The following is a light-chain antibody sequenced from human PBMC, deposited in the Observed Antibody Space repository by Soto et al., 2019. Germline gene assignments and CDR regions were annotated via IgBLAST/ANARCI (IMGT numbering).Light chain of an antibody. Sequence: EIVLTQSPATLSLSPGERAALSCRASQSVSAFLAWYQQKPGQAPRLLIYDASNRATGIPARFSGSGSGTDFTLTISSLEPEDFAVYYCQQRYTWPLTFGGATKLEIK. CDR3: QQRYTWPLT. V-gene: IGKV3-11*01. CDR2: DAS. CDR1: QSVSAF. J-gene: IGKJ4*01.